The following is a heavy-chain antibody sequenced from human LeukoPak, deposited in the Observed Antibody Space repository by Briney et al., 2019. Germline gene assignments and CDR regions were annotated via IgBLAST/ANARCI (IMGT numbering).Heavy chain of an antibody. V-gene: IGHV4-59*01. J-gene: IGHJ5*02. D-gene: IGHD1-1*01. CDR2: VYYSGST. CDR1: AGSIRNYY. Sequence: SETLSLTCNISAGSIRNYYWTWFRQPPGKGLEWIGYVYYSGSTNYNPSLKSRATISMDTSKNQFSLKLSSVTAADTAVYYCARETLEGKFDPWGQGILVTVSS. CDR3: ARETLEGKFDP.